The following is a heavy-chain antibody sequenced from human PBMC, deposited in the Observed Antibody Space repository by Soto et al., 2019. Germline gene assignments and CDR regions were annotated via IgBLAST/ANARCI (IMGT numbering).Heavy chain of an antibody. D-gene: IGHD3-10*01. V-gene: IGHV3-48*03. J-gene: IGHJ6*02. CDR1: GFAFSSYE. Sequence: PGGSLRLSCTASGFAFSSYEMNWVRQAPGKGPEWVSYISSTSATIHYVDSVKGRFTISRDNAKNSVYLQMNSLRAEDSAIYYCARAAGIMTRGFHGMDVWGPGTTVTVSS. CDR2: ISSTSATI. CDR3: ARAAGIMTRGFHGMDV.